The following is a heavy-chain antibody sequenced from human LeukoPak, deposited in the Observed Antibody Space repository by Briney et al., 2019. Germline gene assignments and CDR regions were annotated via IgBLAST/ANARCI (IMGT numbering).Heavy chain of an antibody. CDR1: GFTFDDYA. D-gene: IGHD1-26*01. V-gene: IGHV3-9*01. CDR3: ARDHVGWGANWFDP. J-gene: IGHJ5*02. Sequence: GGSLRLSCAASGFTFDDYAMHWVRQAPGKGLEWVSGISWNSGSIGYADSVKGRFTISRDNAKNSLYLQMNSLRAEDTAVFYCARDHVGWGANWFDPWGQGTLVTVSS. CDR2: ISWNSGSI.